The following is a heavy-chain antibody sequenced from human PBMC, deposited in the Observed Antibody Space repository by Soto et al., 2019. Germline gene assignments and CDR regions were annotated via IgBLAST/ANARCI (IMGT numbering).Heavy chain of an antibody. D-gene: IGHD2-2*01. CDR2: IYYSGST. CDR1: GGSISSGGYY. Sequence: SETLSLTCTVSGGSISSGGYYWSWIRQHPGKGLEWIGYIYYSGSTYYNPSLKSRVTISVDTSKNRFSLKLSSVTAADTAVYYCARVRALTQRGYCSSTSSYLPSGMDVWGQGTTLTVSS. J-gene: IGHJ6*02. V-gene: IGHV4-31*03. CDR3: ARVRALTQRGYCSSTSSYLPSGMDV.